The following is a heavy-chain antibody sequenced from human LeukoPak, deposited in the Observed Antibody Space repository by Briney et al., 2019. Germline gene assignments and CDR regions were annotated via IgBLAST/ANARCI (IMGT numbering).Heavy chain of an antibody. V-gene: IGHV4-39*07. J-gene: IGHJ5*02. CDR2: IYYSGST. D-gene: IGHD1-26*01. CDR1: GGSISSSSYY. CDR3: ARGGIVGATGRYNWFDP. Sequence: SETLSLTCTVSGGSISSSSYYWGWIRQPPGKGLEWIGSIYYSGSTYYNPSLKGRVTISVDTSKNQFSLKLSSVTAADTAVYYCARGGIVGATGRYNWFDPWGQGTLVTVSS.